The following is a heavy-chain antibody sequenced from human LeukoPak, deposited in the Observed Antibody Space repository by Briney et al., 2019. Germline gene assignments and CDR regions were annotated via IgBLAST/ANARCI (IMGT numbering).Heavy chain of an antibody. CDR2: IRYDGSNK. V-gene: IGHV3-30*02. CDR3: AKEDGYDSRGHATPPHFDY. J-gene: IGHJ4*02. D-gene: IGHD3-22*01. Sequence: PGGSLRVSCAVSGCTFSSYGMHWVRQAPGKGLEWVAFIRYDGSNKNYADSVKRRFTISRDNSKNTLYLQMNSLRAEDTAVYYCAKEDGYDSRGHATPPHFDYWGQGTLVTVSS. CDR1: GCTFSSYG.